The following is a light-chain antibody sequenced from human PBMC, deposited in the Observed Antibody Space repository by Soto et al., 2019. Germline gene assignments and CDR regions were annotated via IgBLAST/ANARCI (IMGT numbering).Light chain of an antibody. CDR1: SSNIGANA. Sequence: QAVVTQPPSVSEAPRQRVTITCSGSSSNIGANAVNWYQQFPGKAPKLLIYYDDLLSSGVSDRFSASKSGTSASLAISGLQSEDEADYYCAAWDDTLNGVVFGEGTKLTVL. V-gene: IGLV1-36*01. CDR2: YDD. CDR3: AAWDDTLNGVV. J-gene: IGLJ3*02.